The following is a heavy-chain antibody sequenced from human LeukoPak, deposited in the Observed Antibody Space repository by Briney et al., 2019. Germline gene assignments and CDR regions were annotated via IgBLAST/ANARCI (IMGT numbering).Heavy chain of an antibody. CDR3: ARDGTYSGSWYV. D-gene: IGHD6-13*01. J-gene: IGHJ4*02. CDR1: GGSFSGYY. Sequence: SETLSLTCAVYGGSFSGYYWSWIRQPPGKGLEWIGEINHSGSTNYNPSLKSRVTISVDTSKNQFSLKLSSVTAADTAVYYCARDGTYSGSWYVWGQGTLVTVSS. CDR2: INHSGST. V-gene: IGHV4-34*01.